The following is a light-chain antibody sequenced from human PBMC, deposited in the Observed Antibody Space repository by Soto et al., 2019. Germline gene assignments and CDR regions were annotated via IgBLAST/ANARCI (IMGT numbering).Light chain of an antibody. CDR3: SSYTSSNTLNV. Sequence: QSVLTQPASVSGSPGQSITISCTGTSSDVGAYNYVSWYQQHPGKAPNLMIYEVSNRPSGVSHRFSGSKSGNTASLTISGLQAEDEADYYCSSYTSSNTLNVFGTGTKVTVL. J-gene: IGLJ1*01. CDR2: EVS. V-gene: IGLV2-14*01. CDR1: SSDVGAYNY.